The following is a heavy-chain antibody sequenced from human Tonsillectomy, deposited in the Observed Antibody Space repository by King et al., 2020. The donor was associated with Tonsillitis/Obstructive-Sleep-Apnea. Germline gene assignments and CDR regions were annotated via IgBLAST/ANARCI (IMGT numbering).Heavy chain of an antibody. CDR2: IKHSGST. Sequence: VQLQQWGAGRLKPSEPLSLTCAVYVGSFSGYYWRWIRQPPGRGLEGIVEIKHSGSTTYNPSLKSRVTISVDTSRKHFSLPLSSLTVADTAVYYCARGLTTGLVEYSYSYMDVWGKGTTVTVSS. V-gene: IGHV4-34*01. CDR1: VGSFSGYY. D-gene: IGHD4-11*01. CDR3: ARGLTTGLVEYSYSYMDV. J-gene: IGHJ6*03.